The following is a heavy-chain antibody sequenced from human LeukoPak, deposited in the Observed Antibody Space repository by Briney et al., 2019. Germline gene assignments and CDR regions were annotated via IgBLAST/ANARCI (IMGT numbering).Heavy chain of an antibody. J-gene: IGHJ5*02. D-gene: IGHD4-23*01. CDR2: IYSGGST. CDR3: ARTTVVTRERFFDP. V-gene: IGHV3-53*01. CDR1: GFTVSSNY. Sequence: PGGSLRLSCAASGFTVSSNYMSWVRQAPGKGLEWVSVIYSGGSTYYADSVKGRFTISRDNSKNTLYLQMNSLRAEDTAVYYCARTTVVTRERFFDPWGQGTLVTVSS.